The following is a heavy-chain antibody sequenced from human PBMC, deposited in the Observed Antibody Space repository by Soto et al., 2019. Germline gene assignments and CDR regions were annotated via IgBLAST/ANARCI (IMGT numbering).Heavy chain of an antibody. Sequence: PSETLSLTCAVYGGSFSGYYWSWIRQPPGKGLEWIGEINHSGSTNYNPSLKSRVTISVDTSKNQFSLKLSSVTAADTAVYYCARVGNYDFWSGYLTRSNWFDPWGQGTLVTVSS. CDR3: ARVGNYDFWSGYLTRSNWFDP. CDR1: GGSFSGYY. V-gene: IGHV4-34*01. CDR2: INHSGST. J-gene: IGHJ5*02. D-gene: IGHD3-3*01.